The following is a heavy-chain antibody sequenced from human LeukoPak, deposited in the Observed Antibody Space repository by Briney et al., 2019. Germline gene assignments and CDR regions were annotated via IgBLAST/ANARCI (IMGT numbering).Heavy chain of an antibody. J-gene: IGHJ4*02. CDR1: GFTFKSYA. D-gene: IGHD6-19*01. V-gene: IGHV3-23*01. Sequence: GGSLRLSCAASGFTFKSYAMSWVRQAPGKRLEWVSTISGSGRSTYYANSVKGRFTISRDNSKNTLNLQMNSLRAEDTAVYYCATLYSSGWYSTVGDYWGQGTLVTVSS. CDR2: ISGSGRST. CDR3: ATLYSSGWYSTVGDY.